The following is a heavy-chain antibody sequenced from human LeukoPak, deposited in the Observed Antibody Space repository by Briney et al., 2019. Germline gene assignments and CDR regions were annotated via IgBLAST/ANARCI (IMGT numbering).Heavy chain of an antibody. J-gene: IGHJ4*02. CDR2: INSDGSST. Sequence: GGSLRLSCAASGFTFSSYWMHWVRQAPGKGLVWVSRINSDGSSTSYADSVKGRFTISRDNSKNTLYVQMNSLRDEDTAVYYCANYFGSGSQNYFDSWGQGTLVTVSS. D-gene: IGHD3-10*01. V-gene: IGHV3-74*01. CDR1: GFTFSSYW. CDR3: ANYFGSGSQNYFDS.